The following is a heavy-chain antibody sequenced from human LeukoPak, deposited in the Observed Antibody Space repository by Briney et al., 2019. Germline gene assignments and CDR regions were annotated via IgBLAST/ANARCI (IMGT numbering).Heavy chain of an antibody. CDR2: ISSSGSGGNT. J-gene: IGHJ4*02. V-gene: IGHV3-23*01. CDR3: ARGKGIAAAGTDY. D-gene: IGHD6-13*01. CDR1: GVTLSSYA. Sequence: GGSLRLSCAASGVTLSSYAMSWARQAPGKGLEWVSGISSSGSGGNTYYADSVKGRFTISRDNAKNTLYLQMNSLRAEDTAVYYCARGKGIAAAGTDYWGQGTLVTVSS.